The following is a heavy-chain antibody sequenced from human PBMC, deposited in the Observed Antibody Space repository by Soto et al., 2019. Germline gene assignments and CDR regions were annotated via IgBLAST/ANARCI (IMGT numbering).Heavy chain of an antibody. CDR3: ASSSGYSYVDY. V-gene: IGHV1-3*01. CDR1: GYTFTSYA. Sequence: QVQLVQSGAAVKKPGASVKVSCKASGYTFTSYAMHWVRQATGQRLEWMGWINAGNGNTKYSQKFQGRVPITRDPSASTSSLALSSLSSEDTAVYYCASSSGYSYVDYWCQGTLVTVSS. CDR2: INAGNGNT. J-gene: IGHJ4*02. D-gene: IGHD3-22*01.